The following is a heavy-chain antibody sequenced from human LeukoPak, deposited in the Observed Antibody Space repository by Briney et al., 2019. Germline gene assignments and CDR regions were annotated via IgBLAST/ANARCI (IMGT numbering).Heavy chain of an antibody. Sequence: KPGGSLRLSCEASGFTFSSYSMNWIRQSPGKGLEWIGEMDHSGSINYNPSLKSRVTISVDTSKNHFSLKLNSVTAADTAVYYCAKGQGDAWSGYVLNVWGKGTTVTVSS. J-gene: IGHJ6*04. D-gene: IGHD3-3*01. V-gene: IGHV4-34*01. CDR2: MDHSGSI. CDR3: AKGQGDAWSGYVLNV. CDR1: GFTFSSYS.